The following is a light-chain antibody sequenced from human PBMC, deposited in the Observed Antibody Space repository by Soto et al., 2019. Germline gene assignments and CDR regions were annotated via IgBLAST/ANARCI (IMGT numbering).Light chain of an antibody. CDR1: QTISSW. CDR3: QQSYSSPPT. V-gene: IGKV1-39*01. Sequence: IQSTPPPSSLTRPLRDRVTIPRGASQTISSWLAWYQQKPGKAPKLLIYKASTLKSGVPSRFSGSRSGPDFTLTISSLQPEDFATYYCQQSYSSPPTFGQGTKVDI. J-gene: IGKJ1*01. CDR2: KAS.